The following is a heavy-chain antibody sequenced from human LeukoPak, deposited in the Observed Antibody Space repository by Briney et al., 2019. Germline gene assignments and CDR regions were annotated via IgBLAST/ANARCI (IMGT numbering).Heavy chain of an antibody. CDR2: ISGRGGST. D-gene: IGHD1-26*01. V-gene: IGHV3-23*01. CDR3: ARAGSIRFDY. J-gene: IGHJ4*02. Sequence: PGGSLRLSCAASGFTFRSYAMSWVRQAPGKGLEWVSGISGRGGSTYYADSVKGRFTISRDDSKNTMYLQMNSLRAEDTAVYYCARAGSIRFDYWGQGTLVTVSS. CDR1: GFTFRSYA.